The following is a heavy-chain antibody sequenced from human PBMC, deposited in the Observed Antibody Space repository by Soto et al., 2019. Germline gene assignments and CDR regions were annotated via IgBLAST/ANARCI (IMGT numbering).Heavy chain of an antibody. CDR1: GGSISSYY. D-gene: IGHD5-12*01. J-gene: IGHJ4*02. Sequence: SETLSLTCTVSGGSISSYYWSWIRQPPGKGLEWIGYIYYSGSTNYNPSLKSRVTISVDTSKNQFSLKLSSVTAADTAVYYCARSGYSGYDRMGERRYYFDYWGQGTLVTVSS. CDR3: ARSGYSGYDRMGERRYYFDY. CDR2: IYYSGST. V-gene: IGHV4-59*01.